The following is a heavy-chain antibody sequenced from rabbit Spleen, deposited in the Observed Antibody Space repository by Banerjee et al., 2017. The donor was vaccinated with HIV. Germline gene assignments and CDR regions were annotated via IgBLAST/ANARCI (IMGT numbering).Heavy chain of an antibody. CDR1: GFSFNFGYV. V-gene: IGHV1S45*01. CDR2: INSNTGRS. CDR3: ARDLADVIGWNFNV. Sequence: QEQLVESGGGLVQPEGYLTLTCTASGFSFNFGYVVCWVRQAPGKGLEWIGCINSNTGRSVYASWVNGRFTISKTSSTTVTLQMTSLTAADTATYFCARDLADVIGWNFNVWGPGTLVTVS. J-gene: IGHJ4*01. D-gene: IGHD1-1*01.